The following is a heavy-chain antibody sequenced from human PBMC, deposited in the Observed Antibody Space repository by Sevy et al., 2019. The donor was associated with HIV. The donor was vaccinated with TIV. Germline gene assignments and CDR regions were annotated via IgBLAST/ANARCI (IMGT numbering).Heavy chain of an antibody. D-gene: IGHD3-3*01. CDR3: AKRGGHYDLGIDV. CDR2: ISSSGSTI. J-gene: IGHJ6*02. V-gene: IGHV3-48*03. CDR1: GFTFSSFE. Sequence: GGSLRFSCAASGFTFSSFEMTWVRQAPGKGLEWVSYISSSGSTIYYTNSVKGRFTISRDNATNSLYLQMNSLRAEDMAVYYCAKRGGHYDLGIDVRGQGTTVTVSS.